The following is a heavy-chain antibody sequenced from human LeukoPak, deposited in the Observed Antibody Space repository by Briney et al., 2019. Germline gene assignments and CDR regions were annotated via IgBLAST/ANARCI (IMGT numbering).Heavy chain of an antibody. D-gene: IGHD4-17*01. Sequence: PGGSLRLSCRASGFSVDSVFMTWVRQPPGKGLEWVSFIMPGGHIDYTDSVKGRFIISRDSFKNTLSLQMNSLRVDDSAVYYCARGDSATTTFDFWGQGTLVTVSS. J-gene: IGHJ4*02. CDR2: IMPGGHI. V-gene: IGHV3-66*01. CDR1: GFSVDSVF. CDR3: ARGDSATTTFDF.